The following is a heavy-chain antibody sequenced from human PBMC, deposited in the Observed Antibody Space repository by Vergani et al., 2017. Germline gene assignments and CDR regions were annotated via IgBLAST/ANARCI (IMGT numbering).Heavy chain of an antibody. D-gene: IGHD5-18*01. CDR3: ARSDLVRDTAMVPYYFDY. CDR1: GGTFSSYA. J-gene: IGHJ4*02. Sequence: QVQLVQSGAEVKKPGSSVKVSCKASGGTFSSYAICWVRQAPGQGLEWMGGIIPIFGIANYAQKFQGRVTITADKSTSTAYMELSSLRSEDTAVYYCARSDLVRDTAMVPYYFDYWGQGTLVTVSS. V-gene: IGHV1-69*17. CDR2: IIPIFGIA.